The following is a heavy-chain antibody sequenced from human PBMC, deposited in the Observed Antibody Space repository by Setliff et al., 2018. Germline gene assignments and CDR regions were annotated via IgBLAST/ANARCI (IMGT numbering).Heavy chain of an antibody. D-gene: IGHD3-22*01. CDR3: AKELIEVMMTGLEF. CDR2: IRHDGNNK. CDR1: GFTFSNHG. V-gene: IGHV3-30*02. Sequence: GGSLRLSCAASGFTFSNHGMHWVRQAPGKGLEWVAFIRHDGNNKYYKDSVRGRFTISRDNSKNTVYLQMNSLRPEDTAVYYCAKELIEVMMTGLEFWGQGTMVTFS. J-gene: IGHJ4*02.